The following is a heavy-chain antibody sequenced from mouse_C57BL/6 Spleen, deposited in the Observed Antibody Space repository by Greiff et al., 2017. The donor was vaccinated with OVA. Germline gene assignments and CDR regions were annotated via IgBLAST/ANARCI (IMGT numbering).Heavy chain of an antibody. CDR1: GYTFTDYY. D-gene: IGHD2-5*01. J-gene: IGHJ1*03. V-gene: IGHV1-26*01. CDR3: ARSGYSNYCDV. Sequence: VQLQQSGPELVKPGASVKISCKASGYTFTDYYMNWVKQSHGKSLEWIGDINPNNGGTSYNQKFKGKATLTVDKSSSTAYMELRSLTSEDSAVYYCARSGYSNYCDVWGTGTTVTVSS. CDR2: INPNNGGT.